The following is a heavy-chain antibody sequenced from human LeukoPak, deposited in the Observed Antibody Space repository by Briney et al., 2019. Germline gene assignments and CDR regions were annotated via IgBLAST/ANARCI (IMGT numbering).Heavy chain of an antibody. Sequence: SETLSLTCAVYGGSFSGYYWSWIRQPPGKGLEWIGEINHSGSTNYNPSLKSRVTISVDTSKNQFSLKLSSVTAADTAVYYCATYYYGSGRHYNWFDPWGQGTLGNGSS. D-gene: IGHD3-10*01. CDR3: ATYYYGSGRHYNWFDP. V-gene: IGHV4-34*01. CDR1: GGSFSGYY. CDR2: INHSGST. J-gene: IGHJ5*02.